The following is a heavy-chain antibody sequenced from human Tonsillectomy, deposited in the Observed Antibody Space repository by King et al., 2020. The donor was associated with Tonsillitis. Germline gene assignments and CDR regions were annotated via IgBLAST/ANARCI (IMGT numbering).Heavy chain of an antibody. D-gene: IGHD3-9*01. CDR2: INQDGSEK. Sequence: VQLVESGGGLVQPGGSLRLSCAASGFTFSSYWMSWVRQAPGKGLEWVANINQDGSEKYYVDSVKGRFTISRDNAKNSLYLQLNSLRAEDTAVYYCARDLTDYDILTGYYNGAFDIWGKGTMVTVSS. CDR3: ARDLTDYDILTGYYNGAFDI. J-gene: IGHJ3*02. V-gene: IGHV3-7*01. CDR1: GFTFSSYW.